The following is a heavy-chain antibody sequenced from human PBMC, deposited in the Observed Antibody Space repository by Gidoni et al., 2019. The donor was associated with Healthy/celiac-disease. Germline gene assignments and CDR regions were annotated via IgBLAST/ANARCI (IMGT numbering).Heavy chain of an antibody. Sequence: EVQLVESGGGLVKPGGSLRLSCAAAGFAFSSYSMNWVRQAPGKGLEWVSSISSSSSYIYYADSVKGRFTISRDNAKNSLYLQMNSLRAEDTAVYYCARTSITIFGVVIPFDYWGQGTLVTVSS. D-gene: IGHD3-3*01. CDR1: GFAFSSYS. V-gene: IGHV3-21*01. CDR2: ISSSSSYI. J-gene: IGHJ4*02. CDR3: ARTSITIFGVVIPFDY.